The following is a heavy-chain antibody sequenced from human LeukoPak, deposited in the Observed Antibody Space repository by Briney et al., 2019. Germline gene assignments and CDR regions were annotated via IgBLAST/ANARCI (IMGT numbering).Heavy chain of an antibody. J-gene: IGHJ4*02. CDR1: GFAFSNYA. V-gene: IGHV3-23*01. CDR3: AKGVSGPQYYFHY. Sequence: GGSLRLSCAASGFAFSNYAMRWVRQAPEKGLEWVSSITGSGDGTYYADSLKGLFTIFRDNYSHTPHLQVRGLRAEDAAVYNCAKGVSGPQYYFHYGRQGTLVTVSS. CDR2: ITGSGDGT. D-gene: IGHD4-11*01.